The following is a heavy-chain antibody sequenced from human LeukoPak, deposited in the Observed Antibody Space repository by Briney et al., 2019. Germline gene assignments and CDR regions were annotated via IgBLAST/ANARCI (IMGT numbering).Heavy chain of an antibody. V-gene: IGHV3-23*01. CDR3: ANLPLTGYYGFDS. Sequence: PGGSLRLSCAASGFSFSSYAMSWVRQAPGKGLEWVSGIISSGAGTNYADSVRGRFTISRDNSENTLYLQMNSLRAEDTAVYYCANLPLTGYYGFDSWGQGALITVSS. D-gene: IGHD3-9*01. CDR1: GFSFSSYA. J-gene: IGHJ4*02. CDR2: IISSGAGT.